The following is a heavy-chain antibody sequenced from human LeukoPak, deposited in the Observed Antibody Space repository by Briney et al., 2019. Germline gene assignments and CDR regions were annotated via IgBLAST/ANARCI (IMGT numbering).Heavy chain of an antibody. CDR3: VRESGYDISGWNY. Sequence: GRSLRLSCVASGFTFSSYVMNWVRPAPGKGLEWVAVISYDGSKKYYADYVKGRFTISRDNSKNTLHLQMNSRRAEDTAVYYCVRESGYDISGWNYWSQGTLVTVSS. CDR1: GFTFSSYV. V-gene: IGHV3-30*04. D-gene: IGHD3-22*01. CDR2: ISYDGSKK. J-gene: IGHJ4*02.